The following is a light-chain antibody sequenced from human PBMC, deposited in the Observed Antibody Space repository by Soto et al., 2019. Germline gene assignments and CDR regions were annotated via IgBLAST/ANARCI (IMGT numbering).Light chain of an antibody. CDR1: SSDVGGYNY. Sequence: QSALTQPASVSGSPGQSITISCTGTSSDVGGYNYVSWYQQHPGKAPKLMIYEVSNRPSGVSNRFSGSKSGNTASLTISGPQAEDEADYYGTSYTSSTTHVVFGGGTKPTVL. CDR2: EVS. J-gene: IGLJ2*01. V-gene: IGLV2-14*01. CDR3: TSYTSSTTHVV.